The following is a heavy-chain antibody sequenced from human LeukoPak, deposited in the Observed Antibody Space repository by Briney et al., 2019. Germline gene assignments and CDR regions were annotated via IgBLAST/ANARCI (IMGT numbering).Heavy chain of an antibody. D-gene: IGHD3-10*01. Sequence: GGSLRLSCAASGFAFSNYDMHWVRQAPGKGLEWVALIWYDGSNKYYADSVKGRFTISRDNSKNTLYLQMNSLRVEDTAVYYCARGKLGSFDIWGQGTLVTVSS. V-gene: IGHV3-33*01. CDR3: ARGKLGSFDI. J-gene: IGHJ3*02. CDR1: GFAFSNYD. CDR2: IWYDGSNK.